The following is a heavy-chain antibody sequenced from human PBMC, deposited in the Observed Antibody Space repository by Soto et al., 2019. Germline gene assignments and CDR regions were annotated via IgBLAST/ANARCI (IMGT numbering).Heavy chain of an antibody. D-gene: IGHD3-22*01. Sequence: ASVKVSCKASGYTFTSYGISWVRQAPGQGLEWMGWISAYNGNTNYAQKLQGRVTMTTDTSTSTAYMELRSLRSDDTAVYYCARDPGYYDSSGYYLAVVSTPRFDYWGQGTLVTVSS. CDR1: GYTFTSYG. CDR3: ARDPGYYDSSGYYLAVVSTPRFDY. J-gene: IGHJ4*02. CDR2: ISAYNGNT. V-gene: IGHV1-18*01.